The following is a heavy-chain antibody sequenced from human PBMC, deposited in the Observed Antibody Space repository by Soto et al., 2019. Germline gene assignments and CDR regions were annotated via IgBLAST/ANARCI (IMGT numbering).Heavy chain of an antibody. J-gene: IGHJ6*03. CDR3: ARREEQLVRRGDYYMDV. CDR1: GYTFTSYA. CDR2: INAIIGIA. V-gene: IGHV1-3*01. Sequence: ASVKVSCKASGYTFTSYAMHWVRQAPGQRLEWMGRINAIIGIAKYAQKFQGRVTITADKSTSTAYMELSSLRSEDTAVYYCARREEQLVRRGDYYMDVWGKGTTVTVSS. D-gene: IGHD6-6*01.